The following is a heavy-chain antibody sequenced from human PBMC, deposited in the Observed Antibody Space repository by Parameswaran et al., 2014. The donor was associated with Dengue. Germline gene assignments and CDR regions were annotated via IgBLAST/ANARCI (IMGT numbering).Heavy chain of an antibody. V-gene: IGHV3-43*02. CDR3: AKDIGFYSYGIDY. CDR2: ISGDGGST. J-gene: IGHJ4*02. D-gene: IGHD5-18*01. Sequence: WIRQPPGKGLEWVSLISGDGGSTYYADSVKGRFTISRDNSKNSLYLQMNSLRTEDTALYYCAKDIGFYSYGIDYWGQGTLVTVSS.